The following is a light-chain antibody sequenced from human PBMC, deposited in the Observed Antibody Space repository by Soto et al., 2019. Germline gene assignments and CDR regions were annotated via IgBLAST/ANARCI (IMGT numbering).Light chain of an antibody. V-gene: IGLV1-44*01. J-gene: IGLJ2*01. CDR2: SNN. CDR3: AAWDDSLNGPYVV. CDR1: SSNIGSNT. Sequence: QSVLTQPPSASGTPGQRVTISCSGSSSNIGSNTVNWYQQLPGTAPKLLIYSNNQRPSGVPDRFSGSKSGTSASLAISELQSEDEADYYCAAWDDSLNGPYVVFGGGTKLTVL.